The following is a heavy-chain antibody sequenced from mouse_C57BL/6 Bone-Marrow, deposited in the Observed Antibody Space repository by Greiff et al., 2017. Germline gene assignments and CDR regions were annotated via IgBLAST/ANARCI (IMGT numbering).Heavy chain of an antibody. D-gene: IGHD2-4*01. Sequence: EVQLVEPGGGLVQPGGSLKLSCAASGFTFSDYYMYWVRQTPEKRLEWVAYISNGGGSTYYPDTVKGRFTISRDNAKNTLYLQMSRLKSEDTAMYYSARQENYYDSWFAYWGQGTLVTVSA. V-gene: IGHV5-12*01. J-gene: IGHJ3*01. CDR3: ARQENYYDSWFAY. CDR2: ISNGGGST. CDR1: GFTFSDYY.